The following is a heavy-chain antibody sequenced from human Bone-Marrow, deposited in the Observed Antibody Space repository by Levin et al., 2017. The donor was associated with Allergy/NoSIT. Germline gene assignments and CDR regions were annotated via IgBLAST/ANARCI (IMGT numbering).Heavy chain of an antibody. V-gene: IGHV3-7*01. CDR2: IREEGSET. CDR1: GFTFSSSW. J-gene: IGHJ6*02. Sequence: GGSLRLSCEVSGFTFSSSWMSWVRQAPGKGLEWVANIREEGSETYYADSVKGRFTISRDNVKKSLYLQMNSLRAGDTAVYYCTTDRKVVYVDSGYYYAANGFDAWGQGTTVTVSS. D-gene: IGHD3-22*01. CDR3: TTDRKVVYVDSGYYYAANGFDA.